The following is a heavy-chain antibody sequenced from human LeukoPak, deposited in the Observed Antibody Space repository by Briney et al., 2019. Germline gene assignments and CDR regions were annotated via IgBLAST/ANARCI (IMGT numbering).Heavy chain of an antibody. CDR2: MNPNSTNT. Sequence: RASVKVSCKASGYTFTSYDINWVRQATGQGLEWMGWMNPNSTNTGYAQKFQGRVTMTRNTSISTAYMELSRLRSEDTAVYYYARGLYDILTGYDPAGDYWGQGTLVTVSS. D-gene: IGHD3-9*01. V-gene: IGHV1-8*01. CDR1: GYTFTSYD. CDR3: ARGLYDILTGYDPAGDY. J-gene: IGHJ4*02.